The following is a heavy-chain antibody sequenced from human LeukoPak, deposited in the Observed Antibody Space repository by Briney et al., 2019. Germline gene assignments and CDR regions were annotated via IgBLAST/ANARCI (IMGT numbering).Heavy chain of an antibody. J-gene: IGHJ3*02. CDR2: IYYSGST. V-gene: IGHV4-59*08. CDR1: GGSISSYY. Sequence: SETLSLTCTVSGGSISSYYWSWIRQPPGKGLEWIGYIYYSGSTNYNPSLKSRVTISVDTSENQFSLKLSSVTAADTAVYYCARHRGYSYGYDAFDIWGQGTMVTVSS. D-gene: IGHD5-18*01. CDR3: ARHRGYSYGYDAFDI.